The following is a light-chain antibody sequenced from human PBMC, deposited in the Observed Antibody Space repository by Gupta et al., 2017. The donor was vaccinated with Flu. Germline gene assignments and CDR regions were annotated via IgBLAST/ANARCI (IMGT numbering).Light chain of an antibody. J-gene: IGLJ2*01. V-gene: IGLV2-23*01. Sequence: QSSLTQPSPLSWSPGQSITISCTGTSSDVGSYNLVSWYQQHPGKAPKLMIYEGSKRPSGVSNRFSGSKSGNTASLTISGLQAEDEADYYCCSYAGSSTWVFGGGTKLTVL. CDR2: EGS. CDR1: SSDVGSYNL. CDR3: CSYAGSSTWV.